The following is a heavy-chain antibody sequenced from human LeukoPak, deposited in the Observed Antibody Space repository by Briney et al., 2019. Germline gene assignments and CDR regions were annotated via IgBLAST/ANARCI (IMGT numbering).Heavy chain of an antibody. CDR2: INSDGSST. J-gene: IGHJ4*02. CDR3: SRGLYVPPDY. D-gene: IGHD2-2*02. V-gene: IGHV3-74*01. CDR1: GFTFSNYA. Sequence: GGSLRLSCAASGFTFSNYAMHWVRQAPGKGLVWVSRINSDGSSTSYADSVKGRFTISRDNARNTLYLQMSSLRAEDTAVYYCSRGLYVPPDYWGQGTLVTVSS.